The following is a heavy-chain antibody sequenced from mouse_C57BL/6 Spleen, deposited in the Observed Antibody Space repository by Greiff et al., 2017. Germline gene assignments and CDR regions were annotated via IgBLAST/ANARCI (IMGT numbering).Heavy chain of an antibody. CDR3: TRSQFAY. CDR1: GYTFTDYE. Sequence: VQLQESGAELVRPGASVTLSCKASGYTFTDYEMHWVKQTPVHGLEWIGAIDPETGGTAYNQKFKGKAILTADKSSSTAYMELRSLTSEDSAVYYCTRSQFAYWGQGTLGTVSA. J-gene: IGHJ3*01. CDR2: IDPETGGT. V-gene: IGHV1-15*01.